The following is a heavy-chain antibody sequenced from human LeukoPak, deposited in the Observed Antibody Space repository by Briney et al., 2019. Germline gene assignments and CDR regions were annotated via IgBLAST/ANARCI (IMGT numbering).Heavy chain of an antibody. CDR2: INPNSGGT. V-gene: IGHV1-2*02. CDR1: GYTFTSHY. D-gene: IGHD3-22*01. CDR3: ARDERYDSSGYPFDY. J-gene: IGHJ4*02. Sequence: ASVKVSCKASGYTFTSHYMHWVRQAPGQGLEWMGWINPNSGGTNYAQKFQGRVTMTRDTSISTAYMDLSRLRSDDTAVYYCARDERYDSSGYPFDYWGQGTLVTVSS.